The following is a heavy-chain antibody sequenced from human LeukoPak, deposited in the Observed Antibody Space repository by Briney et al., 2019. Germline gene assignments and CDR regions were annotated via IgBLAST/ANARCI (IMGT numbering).Heavy chain of an antibody. V-gene: IGHV4-61*02. CDR1: GSSISSGSYY. CDR3: ARSENATGWYALAYFDY. D-gene: IGHD6-19*01. J-gene: IGHJ4*02. CDR2: IYTSGTT. Sequence: PSETLSLTCSVSGSSISSGSYYWSWIRQSAGKGLEWIGRIYTSGTTNYNPSPKNRVTISVDTSKNHFSLKLSSVTAADTAVYYCARSENATGWYALAYFDYWGQGSLVTVSS.